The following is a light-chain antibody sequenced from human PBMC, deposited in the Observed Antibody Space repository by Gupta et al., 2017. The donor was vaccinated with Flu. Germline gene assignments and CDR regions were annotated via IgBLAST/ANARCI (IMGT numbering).Light chain of an antibody. J-gene: IGKJ5*01. CDR1: QSLLHSNGCNY. Sequence: DIVMTQSPLSLLVIPGEPASISCRSSQSLLHSNGCNYLDWYLQKPGQSPQLLNYLGSNRASGVPDRFSGSGSGTDXTRKISXVEAEDGGVYFCMQALQTPPITFGXGTRLEIK. V-gene: IGKV2-28*01. CDR3: MQALQTPPIT. CDR2: LGS.